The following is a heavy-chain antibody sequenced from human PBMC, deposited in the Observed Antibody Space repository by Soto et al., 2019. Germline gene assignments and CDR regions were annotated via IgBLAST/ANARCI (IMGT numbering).Heavy chain of an antibody. D-gene: IGHD6-13*01. J-gene: IGHJ4*02. CDR1: GGTFSSYT. Sequence: ASVKVSCKASGGTFSSYTISWVRQAPGQGLEWMGRIIPILGIANYAQKFQGRVTITADKSTSTAYMELSSLRSEDTAVYYCATLGLSIAAADDIDYWGQGTLVTVSS. CDR3: ATLGLSIAAADDIDY. CDR2: IIPILGIA. V-gene: IGHV1-69*02.